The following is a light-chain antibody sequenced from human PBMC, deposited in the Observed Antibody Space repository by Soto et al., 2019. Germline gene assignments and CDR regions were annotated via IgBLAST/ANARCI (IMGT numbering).Light chain of an antibody. CDR3: VQGTRCPST. J-gene: IGKJ5*01. CDR1: HGLVYSDGTTY. Sequence: MTKSPLSLPVTLGQPASISCSSRHGLVYSDGTTYLTWFHQRPGQSPRRRIYKVSNRDSGVPDRVSGSGSGTDFTLKISRVEAEDVGVYDFVQGTRCPSTFGHGTRVV. V-gene: IGKV2-30*01. CDR2: KVS.